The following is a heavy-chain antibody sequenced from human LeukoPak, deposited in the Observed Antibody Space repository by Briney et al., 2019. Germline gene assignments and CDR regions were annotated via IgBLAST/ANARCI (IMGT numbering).Heavy chain of an antibody. V-gene: IGHV3-7*04. CDR1: GFTFSTYW. J-gene: IGHJ3*02. CDR2: IKQDGSEK. Sequence: GGSLRLSCAASGFTFSTYWMSWVRQAPGKGLEWVANIKQDGSEKYYVDSVKGRFTISRDNAKNSLYLQMNSLRAEDTAVYYCARGYYDSSGYCYAFDIWGQGTMVSVSS. CDR3: ARGYYDSSGYCYAFDI. D-gene: IGHD3-22*01.